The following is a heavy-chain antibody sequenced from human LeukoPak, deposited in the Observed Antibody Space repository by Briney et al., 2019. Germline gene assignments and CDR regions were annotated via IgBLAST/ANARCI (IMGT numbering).Heavy chain of an antibody. Sequence: ASVKVSCKASGYTFTGYYMHWVRQAPGQGLEWMGWINPNSGGTNYAQKFQGRVTMTRDTSISTAYMETSRLRSDDTAVYYCARALLRFLEWSPDYWGQGTLVTVSS. D-gene: IGHD3-3*01. CDR2: INPNSGGT. CDR3: ARALLRFLEWSPDY. J-gene: IGHJ4*02. V-gene: IGHV1-2*02. CDR1: GYTFTGYY.